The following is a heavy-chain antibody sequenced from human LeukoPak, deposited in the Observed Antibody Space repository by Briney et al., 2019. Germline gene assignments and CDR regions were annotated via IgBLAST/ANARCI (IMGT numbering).Heavy chain of an antibody. CDR2: INHSGGT. CDR1: GGSFSGYY. V-gene: IGHV4-34*01. D-gene: IGHD3-3*01. CDR3: ARCPDTIFGVVYFDY. J-gene: IGHJ4*02. Sequence: SETLSLTCAVYGGSFSGYYWSWIRQPPGKGREWIGEINHSGGTNYNPSLKSRVTISVDTSKNQFSLKLSSVPAADTAVYYCARCPDTIFGVVYFDYWGQGTLVTVSS.